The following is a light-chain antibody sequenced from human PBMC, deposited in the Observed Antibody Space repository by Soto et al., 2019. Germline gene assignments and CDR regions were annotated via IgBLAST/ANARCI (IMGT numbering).Light chain of an antibody. CDR3: QSYDSSPSGYV. CDR2: ANR. J-gene: IGLJ1*01. CDR1: NSNIGAGYD. V-gene: IGLV1-40*01. Sequence: QSVLTQPPSVSGAPGQGVTISCTGSNSNIGAGYDVHWYQQVPGTAPKLLIYANRNRPAGVPDRFSASKSDTSASLAITGLQAEDEADYYCQSYDSSPSGYVFGTGTKLTVL.